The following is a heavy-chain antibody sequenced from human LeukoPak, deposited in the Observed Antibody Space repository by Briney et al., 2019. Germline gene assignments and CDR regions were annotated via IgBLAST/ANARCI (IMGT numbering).Heavy chain of an antibody. CDR3: AREPVFWTPYYYYGMDV. Sequence: SETLSLTCAVYGGSFSGYYWSWIRQPPGKGLEWIGEINHSGSTNYNPSLKSRVTISVDTSKNQFSLKLSSVTAADTAVYYCAREPVFWTPYYYYGMDVWGQRTTVTVSS. CDR1: GGSFSGYY. V-gene: IGHV4-34*01. CDR2: INHSGST. J-gene: IGHJ6*02. D-gene: IGHD3/OR15-3a*01.